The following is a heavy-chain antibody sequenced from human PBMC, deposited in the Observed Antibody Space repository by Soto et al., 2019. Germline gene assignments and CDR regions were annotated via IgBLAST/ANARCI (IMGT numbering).Heavy chain of an antibody. CDR1: GGSISSHY. Sequence: QVQLQESGPGLVKPSETLSLTCTVSGGSISSHYWSWIRQPPGMGLEYIGYIYNSGSTNYNPSLKSRVTISVGTSKDQFSLKLSSVTAADTAVYFCARGGGSPDYWGQGTLVTVSS. CDR2: IYNSGST. V-gene: IGHV4-59*11. J-gene: IGHJ4*02. CDR3: ARGGGSPDY. D-gene: IGHD2-15*01.